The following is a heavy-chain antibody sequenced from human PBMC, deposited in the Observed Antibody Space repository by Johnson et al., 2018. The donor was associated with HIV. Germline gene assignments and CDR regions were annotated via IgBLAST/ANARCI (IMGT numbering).Heavy chain of an antibody. CDR1: GFTFSSYA. J-gene: IGHJ3*02. V-gene: IGHV3-30*04. Sequence: QMQLVESGGGVVQPGRSLRLSCAASGFTFSSYAMHWVRQAPGKGLEWVAVISYDGSYKYYADSVKGRLTISRDNSKNTLYLQMNSLKTEDTAVYYCTTDGGLGSFDIWGQGTLVIVSS. D-gene: IGHD7-27*01. CDR2: ISYDGSYK. CDR3: TTDGGLGSFDI.